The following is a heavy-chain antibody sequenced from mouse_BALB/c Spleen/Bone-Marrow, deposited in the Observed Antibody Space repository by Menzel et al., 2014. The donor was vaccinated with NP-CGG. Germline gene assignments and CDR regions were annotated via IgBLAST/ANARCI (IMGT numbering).Heavy chain of an antibody. CDR3: ARFRYDWYFDV. CDR2: IYPYNGGT. J-gene: IGHJ1*01. CDR1: GYTFTDYN. Sequence: EVMLVESGPELVKPGASVKISCKASGYTFTDYNMHWVKQSHGKSLEWIGYIYPYNGGTGYNQKFKSKATLTVDNSSSTAYMELRSLASEDSAVYYCARFRYDWYFDVWGAGTTVTVSS. V-gene: IGHV1S29*02. D-gene: IGHD2-14*01.